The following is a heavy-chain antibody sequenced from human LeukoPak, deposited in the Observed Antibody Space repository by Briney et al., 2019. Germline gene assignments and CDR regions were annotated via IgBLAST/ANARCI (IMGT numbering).Heavy chain of an antibody. J-gene: IGHJ3*02. D-gene: IGHD1-26*01. CDR1: GGSISSYY. CDR2: IYYSGST. Sequence: SETLSLTCTVSGGSISSYYWSWIRQPPGKGLEWIGYIYYSGSTYYNPSLKSRVTISVDTSKNQFSLKLSSVTAADTAVYYCASSNAGELTPGAFDIWGQGTMVTVSS. V-gene: IGHV4-59*12. CDR3: ASSNAGELTPGAFDI.